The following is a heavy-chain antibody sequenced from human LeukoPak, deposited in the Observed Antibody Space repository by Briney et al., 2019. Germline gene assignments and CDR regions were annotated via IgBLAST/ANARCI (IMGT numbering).Heavy chain of an antibody. V-gene: IGHV3-33*01. Sequence: GGSLRLSCAASGFTFSTYSMHWVRRAPGKGLEWVAVIWYDGSDKYYADSVKGRFTISRGNSKNTLYLQMNSLRAEDTAVYYCARIACTGGNCKPYYYYGLDVWGQGTTVTVSS. D-gene: IGHD2-8*02. CDR1: GFTFSTYS. CDR3: ARIACTGGNCKPYYYYGLDV. CDR2: IWYDGSDK. J-gene: IGHJ6*02.